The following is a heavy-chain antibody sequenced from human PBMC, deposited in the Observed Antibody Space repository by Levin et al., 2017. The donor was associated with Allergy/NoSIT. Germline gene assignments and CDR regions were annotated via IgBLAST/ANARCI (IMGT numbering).Heavy chain of an antibody. CDR2: IYPGDSDT. Sequence: KVSCKGSGYSFTSYWIGWVRQMPGKGLEWMGIIYPGDSDTKYSPSFQGQVTISADKSISTAYLQWSSLKASDTAMYYCARPPYSSSWYGIDYWGQGTLVTVSS. CDR1: GYSFTSYW. D-gene: IGHD6-13*01. CDR3: ARPPYSSSWYGIDY. V-gene: IGHV5-51*01. J-gene: IGHJ4*02.